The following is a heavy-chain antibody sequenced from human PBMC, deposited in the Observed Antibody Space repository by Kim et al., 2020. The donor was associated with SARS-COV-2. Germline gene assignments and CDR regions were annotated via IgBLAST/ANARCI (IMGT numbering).Heavy chain of an antibody. CDR3: ARVGAYYYDSSGYAFGY. D-gene: IGHD3-22*01. Sequence: SETLSLTCTVSGGSISSYYWSWIRQPPGKGLEWIGYIYYSGSTNYNPSLKSRVTISVDTSKNQFSLKLSSVTAADTAVYYCARVGAYYYDSSGYAFGYWGQGTLVTVSS. CDR2: IYYSGST. V-gene: IGHV4-59*01. J-gene: IGHJ4*02. CDR1: GGSISSYY.